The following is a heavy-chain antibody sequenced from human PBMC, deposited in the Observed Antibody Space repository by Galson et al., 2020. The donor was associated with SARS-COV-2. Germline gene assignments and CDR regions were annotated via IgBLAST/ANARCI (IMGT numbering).Heavy chain of an antibody. V-gene: IGHV4-34*01. CDR2: ITHSGST. CDR3: ARKTSTYDV. D-gene: IGHD5-12*01. J-gene: IGHJ4*01. Sequence: SQASETLSLTCAVYGGSFSDYYWSWIRQSPGRGLEWIGEITHSGSTSYNPSLKSRVTISVDTSKNQFSLKMRSVTAADTALYFCARKTSTYDVWGPGAQVTVS. CDR1: GGSFSDYY.